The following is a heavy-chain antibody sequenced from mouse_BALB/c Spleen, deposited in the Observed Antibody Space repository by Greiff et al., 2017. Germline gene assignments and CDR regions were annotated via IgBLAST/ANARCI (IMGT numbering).Heavy chain of an antibody. CDR2: INPSNGGT. D-gene: IGHD2-10*01. CDR3: TQSRAYYGNFDY. V-gene: IGHV1S81*02. Sequence: QVQLKQSGAELVKPGASVKLSCKASGYTFTSYYMYWVKQRPGQGLEWIGEINPSNGGTNFNEKFKSKATLTVDKSSSTAYMQLSSLTSEDSAVYYCTQSRAYYGNFDYWGHGTTLTVSS. J-gene: IGHJ2*01. CDR1: GYTFTSYY.